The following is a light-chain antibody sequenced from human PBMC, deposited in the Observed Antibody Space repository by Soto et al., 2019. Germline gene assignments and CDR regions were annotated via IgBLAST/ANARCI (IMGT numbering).Light chain of an antibody. Sequence: QSVLTQPRSVSGSPGQSVTISCTGTSSDVGGYNYVSWYQQHPGKAPKLIIYDVSKRPSGVPDRFSGSRSGNTASLTMSGLQAEDEADYYCCSYAGSQTWVFGGGTKLTVL. CDR2: DVS. J-gene: IGLJ3*02. CDR1: SSDVGGYNY. V-gene: IGLV2-11*01. CDR3: CSYAGSQTWV.